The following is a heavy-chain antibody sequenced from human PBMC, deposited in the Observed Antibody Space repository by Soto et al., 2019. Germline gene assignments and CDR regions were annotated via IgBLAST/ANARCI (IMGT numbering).Heavy chain of an antibody. V-gene: IGHV1-18*01. Sequence: ASVKGSCKASGYTFTSYGISWVRQATGQGLEWMGWISAYNGNTNYAQKLQGRVTMTTDTSTSTAYMELRSLRSDDTAVYYCARLRGYSGYDYYFDYWGQGTLVTVSS. CDR3: ARLRGYSGYDYYFDY. J-gene: IGHJ4*02. D-gene: IGHD5-12*01. CDR2: ISAYNGNT. CDR1: GYTFTSYG.